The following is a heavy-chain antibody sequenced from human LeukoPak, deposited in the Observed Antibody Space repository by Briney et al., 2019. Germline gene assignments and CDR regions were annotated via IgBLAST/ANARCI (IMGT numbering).Heavy chain of an antibody. J-gene: IGHJ4*02. CDR2: ISGSGGST. Sequence: PGGSLRLSCAASGFTFNNYAMSWVRQAPGKGLEWVSAISGSGGSTYYADSVKGRFTISRDNSKNTLYLQMNSLRAEDTAVYYCAKDSSSSWYHLDYWGQGTLVTVSS. CDR3: AKDSSSSWYHLDY. V-gene: IGHV3-23*01. D-gene: IGHD6-13*01. CDR1: GFTFNNYA.